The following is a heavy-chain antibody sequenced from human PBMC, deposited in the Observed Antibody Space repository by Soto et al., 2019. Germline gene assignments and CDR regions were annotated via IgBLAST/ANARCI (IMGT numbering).Heavy chain of an antibody. V-gene: IGHV3-49*03. CDR3: WGYRVSYDHLDY. Sequence: GGSLRLSCTASGFTFGDYAMTWFRQAPGKGLEWVSFIRSKAHGGTTEYAASVKGRFTISRDDSKSIAYLQMDSLKTEDTAVYYCWGYRVSYDHLDYWGQGTLVTVSS. J-gene: IGHJ4*02. CDR1: GFTFGDYA. D-gene: IGHD3-3*01. CDR2: IRSKAHGGTT.